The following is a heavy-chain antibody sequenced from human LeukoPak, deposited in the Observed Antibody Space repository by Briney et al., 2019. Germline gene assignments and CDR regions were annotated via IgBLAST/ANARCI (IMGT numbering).Heavy chain of an antibody. D-gene: IGHD3-16*01. Sequence: GGSLRLSCRTSGFTFSSYAMTWARQAPVKGLEWVSAISGDGTRTYYADSVKGRFTISRDNSKNTLYLEMSSLRVEDTAIYYCAKWPEGAMDYFDYWGQGTLVTVSS. J-gene: IGHJ4*02. CDR2: ISGDGTRT. V-gene: IGHV3-23*01. CDR3: AKWPEGAMDYFDY. CDR1: GFTFSSYA.